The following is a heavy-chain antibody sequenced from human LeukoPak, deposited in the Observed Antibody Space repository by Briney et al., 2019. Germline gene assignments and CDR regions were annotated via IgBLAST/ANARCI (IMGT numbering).Heavy chain of an antibody. J-gene: IGHJ6*03. CDR2: INHSGST. D-gene: IGHD3-10*01. CDR1: GGSFSGYY. V-gene: IGHV4-34*01. CDR3: ARGRSRGYYGSGSYVYYYYMDV. Sequence: PSETLSLTCAVYGGSFSGYYWSWIRQPPGKGLEWIGEINHSGSTSYNPSLKSRVTISVDTSKNQFSLKLSSVTAADTAVYYCARGRSRGYYGSGSYVYYYYMDVWGKGTTVTVSS.